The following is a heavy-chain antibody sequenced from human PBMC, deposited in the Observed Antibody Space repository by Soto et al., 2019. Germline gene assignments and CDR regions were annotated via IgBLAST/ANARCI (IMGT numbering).Heavy chain of an antibody. CDR3: ARRGDSGDYPGKMDV. Sequence: QVYLVQSGGELKKPGASVKVSCRASGNSFSSYVISWVRQAPGQGLEWMGWISASTGDTNYAQKFQGRVIMTTDTSTDSAYLEVGSLTSDDTAVYYRARRGDSGDYPGKMDVSGKGSTVTVSS. J-gene: IGHJ6*01. CDR2: ISASTGDT. V-gene: IGHV1-18*01. D-gene: IGHD4-17*01. CDR1: GNSFSSYV.